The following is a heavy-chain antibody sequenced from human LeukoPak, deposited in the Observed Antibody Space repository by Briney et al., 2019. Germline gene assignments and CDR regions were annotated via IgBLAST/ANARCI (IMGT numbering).Heavy chain of an antibody. CDR2: ISYDGSNK. V-gene: IGHV3-30*04. J-gene: IGHJ6*04. CDR3: AREEPYCSSTSCYLGYGMDV. Sequence: PGRSLRLSRAASGFTFSSYAMHWVRQAPGKGLEWVAVISYDGSNKYYADSVKGRFTISRDNSKNTLYLQMNSLRAEDTAVYYCAREEPYCSSTSCYLGYGMDVWGKGTTVTVSS. CDR1: GFTFSSYA. D-gene: IGHD2-2*01.